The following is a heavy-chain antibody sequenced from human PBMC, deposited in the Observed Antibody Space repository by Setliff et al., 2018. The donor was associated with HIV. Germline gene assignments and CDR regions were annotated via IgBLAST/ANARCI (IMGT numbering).Heavy chain of an antibody. V-gene: IGHV1-46*01. Sequence: SVKVSCKASGYTFTCYYMHWVRQAPGQGLEWMGIISPSDGSTNYAQKFLGRVTMTRDTSLNTFYMELTNLRSEDTAFYYCARGRRDLTMVRVPNFDYWGQGTLVTVSS. J-gene: IGHJ4*02. CDR3: ARGRRDLTMVRVPNFDY. CDR2: ISPSDGST. CDR1: GYTFTCYY. D-gene: IGHD3-10*01.